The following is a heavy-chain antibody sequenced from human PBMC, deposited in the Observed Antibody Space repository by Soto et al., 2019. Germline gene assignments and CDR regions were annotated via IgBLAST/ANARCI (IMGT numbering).Heavy chain of an antibody. CDR1: GGSFSGYY. CDR2: INHSGST. CDR3: ARLALYYDILTGYLLYYYGMDV. J-gene: IGHJ6*02. Sequence: SETLSLTCAVYGGSFSGYYWSWIRQPPGKGLEWIGEINHSGSTNYNPSLKSRVTISVDTSKNQFSLKLSSVTAADTAVYYCARLALYYDILTGYLLYYYGMDVWGQGTTVT. D-gene: IGHD3-9*01. V-gene: IGHV4-34*01.